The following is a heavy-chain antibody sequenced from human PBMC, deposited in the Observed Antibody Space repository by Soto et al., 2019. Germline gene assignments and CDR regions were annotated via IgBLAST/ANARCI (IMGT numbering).Heavy chain of an antibody. D-gene: IGHD6-19*01. CDR2: INAGNGNT. V-gene: IGHV1-3*01. Sequence: ASVKVSCKASGYTFISYGISWVRQAPGQGLEWMGWINAGNGNTKYSQKFQGRVTITRDTSASAAYMELSSLSSEDTAVYYCARAVAVPADFDYWGQGTLVTVSS. CDR3: ARAVAVPADFDY. J-gene: IGHJ4*02. CDR1: GYTFISYG.